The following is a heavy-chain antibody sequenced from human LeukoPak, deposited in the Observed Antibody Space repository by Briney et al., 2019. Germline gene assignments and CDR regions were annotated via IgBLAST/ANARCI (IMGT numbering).Heavy chain of an antibody. CDR1: GYSLTTYY. J-gene: IGHJ6*02. V-gene: IGHV1-46*01. Sequence: ASVKVSCKASGYSLTTYYMHWVRQAPGQGLEWMAIINPSGGSTNYAQKFQGRVTITADESTSTAYMELSSLRSEDTAVYYCARDGCGGGSCYLRYYYGMDVWGQGTTVTVSS. CDR3: ARDGCGGGSCYLRYYYGMDV. CDR2: INPSGGST. D-gene: IGHD2-15*01.